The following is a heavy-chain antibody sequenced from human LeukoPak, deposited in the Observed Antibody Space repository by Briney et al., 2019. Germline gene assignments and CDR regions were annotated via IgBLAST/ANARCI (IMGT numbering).Heavy chain of an antibody. CDR3: ARGGVLKSVDY. V-gene: IGHV4-59*01. D-gene: IGHD3-16*01. CDR2: VYDIGTT. CDR1: GGSINSYY. Sequence: SETLSLTCTVSGGSINSYYWTWIRQTPGKGLEWIGYVYDIGTTKYNPSLKSRVTISVDTSKNQFSLRLSSVTTADTAVYYCARGGVLKSVDYWGQGTLVAVSS. J-gene: IGHJ4*02.